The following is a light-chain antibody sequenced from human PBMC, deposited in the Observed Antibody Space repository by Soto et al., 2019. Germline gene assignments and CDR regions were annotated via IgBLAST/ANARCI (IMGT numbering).Light chain of an antibody. CDR3: SSYTAGGTI. J-gene: IGLJ1*01. Sequence: QSVLTQPASVSGSPGQSITISCTGTSSDVGRYNYVSWYQQFPGKAPKLIIYGVSNRPSGVSNRFSGSKSGNTASLTISGLQAEDEADYYCSSYTAGGTIFGTGTKVTVL. CDR2: GVS. V-gene: IGLV2-14*01. CDR1: SSDVGRYNY.